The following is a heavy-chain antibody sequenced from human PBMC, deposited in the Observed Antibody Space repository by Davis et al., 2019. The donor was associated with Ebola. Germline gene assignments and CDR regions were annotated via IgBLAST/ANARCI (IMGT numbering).Heavy chain of an antibody. CDR3: ARHTDKGFDP. Sequence: GESLKISCATSGFAFSSYAMSWVRQAPGKGLEWVSAISGSGGSTYYADSVKGRFTISRDNSKNTLYLQMNSLRAEDTAVYYCARHTDKGFDPWGQGTLVTVSS. CDR1: GFAFSSYA. CDR2: ISGSGGST. D-gene: IGHD4-17*01. J-gene: IGHJ5*02. V-gene: IGHV3-23*01.